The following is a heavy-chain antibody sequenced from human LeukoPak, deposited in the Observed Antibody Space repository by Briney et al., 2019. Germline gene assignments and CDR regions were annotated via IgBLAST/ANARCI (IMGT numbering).Heavy chain of an antibody. CDR2: IYYSGST. CDR1: GGSISGTPYY. J-gene: IGHJ4*02. Sequence: SETLSLTCAISGGSISGTPYYWGWIRQPPGKGLEWVGSIYYSGSTYYNPSLKSRLTISVDTSKNQFSLKLSSVTAADTAVYYCARASTIFGHFAYWGRGTLVTVSS. V-gene: IGHV4-39*07. CDR3: ARASTIFGHFAY. D-gene: IGHD3-3*01.